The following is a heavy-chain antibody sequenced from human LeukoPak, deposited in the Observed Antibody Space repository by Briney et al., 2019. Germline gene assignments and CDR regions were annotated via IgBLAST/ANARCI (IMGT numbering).Heavy chain of an antibody. J-gene: IGHJ5*02. D-gene: IGHD3-3*01. V-gene: IGHV4-30-4*01. CDR2: IYYSGST. Sequence: PSETLSLTCTVSGGSISSGDYYWSWIRQPPGKGLEWIGYIYYSGSTYYNPSLKSRVTISVDTSKNQFSLKLSSVTAADTAVYYCARHVPLRFLEWINNWFDPWGQGTLVTVSS. CDR3: ARHVPLRFLEWINNWFDP. CDR1: GGSISSGDYY.